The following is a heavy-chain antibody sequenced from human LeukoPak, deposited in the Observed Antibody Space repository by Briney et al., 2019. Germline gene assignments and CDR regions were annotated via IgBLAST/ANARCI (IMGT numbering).Heavy chain of an antibody. CDR2: INWNGGST. J-gene: IGHJ4*02. CDR3: ARDSDYDILTGYSPFDY. V-gene: IGHV3-20*04. D-gene: IGHD3-9*01. Sequence: GGSLRLSCAASGFTFDDYGMSWVRQAPGKGLEWVSGINWNGGSTGYADSVKGRFTISGDNAKNSLYLQMNGLRAEDTALYYCARDSDYDILTGYSPFDYWGQGTLVTVSS. CDR1: GFTFDDYG.